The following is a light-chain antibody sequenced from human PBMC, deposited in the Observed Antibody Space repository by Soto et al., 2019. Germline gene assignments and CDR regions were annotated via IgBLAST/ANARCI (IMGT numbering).Light chain of an antibody. Sequence: EIVLTQSPATLSLSPGERATLSCRASQSVSSYLAWYQQKPGQAPRLLIYDASNRATVIPARFSGSGSGTDFTLTISSLEPEDFAVYYCQQRSNWHTFGGGTKVEIK. J-gene: IGKJ4*01. CDR1: QSVSSY. CDR3: QQRSNWHT. V-gene: IGKV3-11*01. CDR2: DAS.